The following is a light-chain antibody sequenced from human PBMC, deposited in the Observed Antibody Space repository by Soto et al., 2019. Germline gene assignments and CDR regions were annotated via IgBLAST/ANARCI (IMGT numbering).Light chain of an antibody. CDR1: SSDVGTYNL. CDR2: EVT. V-gene: IGLV2-14*02. CDR3: TSYRRGPLYV. Sequence: QSALAQPASVSGSPEQSVTISCTGTSSDVGTYNLVSWYQQHPGKAPKLIIYEVTERPSGVSNRFSGSKFGNTASLTISGLLPEDEADYYCTSYRRGPLYVFGTGTKLTVL. J-gene: IGLJ1*01.